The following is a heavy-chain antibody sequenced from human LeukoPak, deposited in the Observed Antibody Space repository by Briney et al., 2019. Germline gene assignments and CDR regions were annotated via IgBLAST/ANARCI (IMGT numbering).Heavy chain of an antibody. Sequence: ASVKVSCKASGGTFSSYAISWVRQAPGKGLEWVSVIYIGGATNYADSVKGRFTISRDNSKNTLYLQMNSLSAQDTAVYYCARGGGPRITFGGSAFDIWGQGTMVTVSS. V-gene: IGHV3-53*01. CDR1: GGTFSSYA. D-gene: IGHD3-16*01. CDR2: IYIGGAT. J-gene: IGHJ3*02. CDR3: ARGGGPRITFGGSAFDI.